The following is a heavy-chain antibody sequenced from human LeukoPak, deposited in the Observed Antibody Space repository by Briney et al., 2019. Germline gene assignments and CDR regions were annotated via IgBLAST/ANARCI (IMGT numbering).Heavy chain of an antibody. V-gene: IGHV3-30*02. Sequence: PGGSLRLSCVASGFTFSSYGIHWVRQAPGKGLEWVAFIRYDGSNKYYADSVKGRFTISRDNSKNTLYLQMNSLRAEDTAVYYCAKDLGYCSSTSCHHYFDYWGQGTLVTVSS. CDR1: GFTFSSYG. J-gene: IGHJ4*02. CDR3: AKDLGYCSSTSCHHYFDY. CDR2: IRYDGSNK. D-gene: IGHD2-2*01.